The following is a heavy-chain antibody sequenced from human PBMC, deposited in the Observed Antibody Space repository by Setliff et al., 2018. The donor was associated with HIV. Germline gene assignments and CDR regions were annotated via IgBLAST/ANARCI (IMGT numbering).Heavy chain of an antibody. D-gene: IGHD2-2*01. Sequence: EASVKVSCKASGYTFTSYGISWVRQAPGQGLEWMGWISAYNGNTNYAQKLQGRVTMTTDTSTSTAYMELRSLRSDDTAVYYCARGPPIVVVPAALLTFDYWGQGTLVTVSS. V-gene: IGHV1-18*01. CDR1: GYTFTSYG. J-gene: IGHJ4*02. CDR2: ISAYNGNT. CDR3: ARGPPIVVVPAALLTFDY.